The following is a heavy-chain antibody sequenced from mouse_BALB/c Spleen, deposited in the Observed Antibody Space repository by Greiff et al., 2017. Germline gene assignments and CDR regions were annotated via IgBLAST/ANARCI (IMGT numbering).Heavy chain of an antibody. D-gene: IGHD1-1*01. CDR1: GFTFSSYG. J-gene: IGHJ2*01. CDR2: ISSGGSYT. V-gene: IGHV5-6*01. CDR3: ARQGTTVVGFDY. Sequence: EVQRVESGGDLVKPGGSLKLSCAASGFTFSSYGMSWVRQTPDKRLEWVATISSGGSYTYYPDSVKGRFTISRDNAKNTLYLQMSSLKSEDTAMYYCARQGTTVVGFDYWGQGTTLTVSS.